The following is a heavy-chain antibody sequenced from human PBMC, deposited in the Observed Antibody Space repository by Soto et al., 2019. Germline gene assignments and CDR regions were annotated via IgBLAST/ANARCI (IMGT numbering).Heavy chain of an antibody. J-gene: IGHJ3*02. D-gene: IGHD3-9*01. Sequence: QVQLVQSGAEVKKPGASVKVSCKASGYTFTSYGISWVRQAPGQGLEWMGWISAYNGNTNYAQKLQGRVTMTTDTSTSTAYMELRGLRSDDTAVYYCARQLSAGVTGWQDAFDIWGQGTMVTVSS. CDR1: GYTFTSYG. CDR2: ISAYNGNT. V-gene: IGHV1-18*01. CDR3: ARQLSAGVTGWQDAFDI.